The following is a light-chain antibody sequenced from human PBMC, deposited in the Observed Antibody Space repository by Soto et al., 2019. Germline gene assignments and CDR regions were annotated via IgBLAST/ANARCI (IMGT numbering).Light chain of an antibody. CDR1: QIISSW. CDR3: QQYNSYSGRT. Sequence: DIQMPQSPSTLSASVEDRDTITCRASQIISSWLAWYQQKPGKAPKLLIYDASSLESGVPSRFSGSGSGTEFTLTISSLQPDDFATYYCQQYNSYSGRTFGQGTKVDIK. CDR2: DAS. V-gene: IGKV1-5*01. J-gene: IGKJ1*01.